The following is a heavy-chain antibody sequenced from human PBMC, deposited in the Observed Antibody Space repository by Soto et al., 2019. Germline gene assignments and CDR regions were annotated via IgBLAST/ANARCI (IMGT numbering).Heavy chain of an antibody. Sequence: PSETLSLTCTVSGDSVTSVSDYWSWIRQPPRKGLEWIGYIYYSGSADYNPSLGGRVTISIDTSKNQFSLKLTSVTAADTAVYYCARGVGFGYYYYHMDLWGQGTTVTVSS. CDR2: IYYSGSA. D-gene: IGHD3-10*01. CDR1: GDSVTSVSDY. J-gene: IGHJ6*02. CDR3: ARGVGFGYYYYHMDL. V-gene: IGHV4-61*01.